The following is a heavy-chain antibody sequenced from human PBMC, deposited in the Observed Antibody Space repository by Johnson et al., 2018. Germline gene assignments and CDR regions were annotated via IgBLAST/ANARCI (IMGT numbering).Heavy chain of an antibody. D-gene: IGHD3-22*01. CDR2: IYYSGST. V-gene: IGHV4-59*01. Sequence: QVQLQESGPGLVKPSETLSLTCTVSGGSISSYYWSWIRQPPGKGLEWIGYIYYSGSTNYNPSLKSRVTISVDTSKNQFSLKLSSLTAADTAVYYCARDRVKRGGSKYYDSSGYYYERGMDVWGQGTTVTVSS. CDR1: GGSISSYY. CDR3: ARDRVKRGGSKYYDSSGYYYERGMDV. J-gene: IGHJ6*02.